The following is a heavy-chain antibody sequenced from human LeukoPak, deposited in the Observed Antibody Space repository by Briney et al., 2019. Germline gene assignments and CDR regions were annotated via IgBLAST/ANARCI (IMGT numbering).Heavy chain of an antibody. CDR1: GYTFTSYD. D-gene: IGHD3-10*01. J-gene: IGHJ6*02. V-gene: IGHV1-8*01. Sequence: ASVKVSCKASGYTFTSYDINWVRQATGQGLEWMGWMNPNSGNTGYAQKFQGRVTMTRNTSISTAYMELSSLRSEDTAVYYCARGLNWGWFGASYGMDVWGQGTTVTVSS. CDR2: MNPNSGNT. CDR3: ARGLNWGWFGASYGMDV.